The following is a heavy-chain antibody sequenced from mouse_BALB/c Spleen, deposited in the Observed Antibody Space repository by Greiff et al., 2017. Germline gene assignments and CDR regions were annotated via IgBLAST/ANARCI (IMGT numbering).Heavy chain of an antibody. CDR3: ARDKRDGYGAMDY. J-gene: IGHJ4*01. D-gene: IGHD1-2*01. CDR1: GFSLTGYG. CDR2: IWGDGST. V-gene: IGHV2-6-7*01. Sequence: QVQLQQSGPGLVAPSQSLSITCTVTGFSLTGYGVNWVRQPPGKGLEWLGMIWGDGSTDYNSALKSRLSISKDNSKSQVFLKMNSLQTDDTARYYCARDKRDGYGAMDYWGQGTSVTVSS.